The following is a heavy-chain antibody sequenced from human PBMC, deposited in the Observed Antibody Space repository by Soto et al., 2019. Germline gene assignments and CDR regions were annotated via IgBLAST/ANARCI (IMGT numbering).Heavy chain of an antibody. Sequence: QLVESGGGLVQPGGSLGLSCAASGFTFSNYWMTWVRQAPGKGLEWVANIKQDGSENSYVGSVKGRFTISRDNSKNSLYLQLSNLRAEDAAVYYCARERGSKSMDVWGQGTTVTVSS. CDR3: ARERGSKSMDV. J-gene: IGHJ6*02. CDR1: GFTFSNYW. CDR2: IKQDGSEN. V-gene: IGHV3-7*03.